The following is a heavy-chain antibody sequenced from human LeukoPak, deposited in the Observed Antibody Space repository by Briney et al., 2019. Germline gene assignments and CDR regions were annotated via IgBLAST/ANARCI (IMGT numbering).Heavy chain of an antibody. CDR3: ARSPAYSSSWYPIDY. V-gene: IGHV4-59*01. Sequence: SETLSLTCTVSGGSISSYYWSWIRQPPGKGLEWIGYIYYSGSTNYNPSLKSRVTISVDTSKNQFSLKLSSVTAADTAVYYCARSPAYSSSWYPIDYWGQGTLVTVSS. D-gene: IGHD6-13*01. J-gene: IGHJ4*02. CDR2: IYYSGST. CDR1: GGSISSYY.